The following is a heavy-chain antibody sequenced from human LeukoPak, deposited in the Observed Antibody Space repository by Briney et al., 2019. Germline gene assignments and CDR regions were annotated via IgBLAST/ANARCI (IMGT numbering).Heavy chain of an antibody. CDR3: ARIKVGATADY. J-gene: IGHJ4*02. V-gene: IGHV4-59*01. CDR2: IDYTGGT. D-gene: IGHD1-26*01. CDR1: GGSISSYY. Sequence: PSETLSLTCTVSGGSISSYYWTWIRQPPGKGLEWIVFIDYTGGTNYSPSLKSRVTISVDTSKNQFSLKLTSVTAADTAVYYCARIKVGATADYWGQGALVTVSS.